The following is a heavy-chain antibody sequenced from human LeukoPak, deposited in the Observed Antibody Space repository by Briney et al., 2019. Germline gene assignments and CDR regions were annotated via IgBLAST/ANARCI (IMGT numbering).Heavy chain of an antibody. CDR2: INHSGST. Sequence: PSETLSLTCAVYGGSFSGYYWSWIRQPPGKGLEWIGEINHSGSTNYNPSLKSRVTISVDTSKNQFTLRLSSVTAADTALYYCASYNCGGDCYLDYWGQGTLVTVPS. CDR1: GGSFSGYY. CDR3: ASYNCGGDCYLDY. D-gene: IGHD2-21*02. J-gene: IGHJ4*02. V-gene: IGHV4-34*01.